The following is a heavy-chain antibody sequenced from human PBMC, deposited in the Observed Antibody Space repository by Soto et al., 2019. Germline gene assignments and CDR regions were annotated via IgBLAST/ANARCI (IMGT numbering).Heavy chain of an antibody. J-gene: IGHJ4*02. CDR2: INHSGST. CDR1: GGSFSGYY. Sequence: SETLSLTCAVYGGSFSGYYWSWIRQPPGKGLEWIGEINHSGSTNYNPSLKSRVTISVDTSKNQFSLKLSSVAAADTAVYYCARTMYSSGWYPPYYWGQGTLVTVSS. D-gene: IGHD6-19*01. V-gene: IGHV4-34*01. CDR3: ARTMYSSGWYPPYY.